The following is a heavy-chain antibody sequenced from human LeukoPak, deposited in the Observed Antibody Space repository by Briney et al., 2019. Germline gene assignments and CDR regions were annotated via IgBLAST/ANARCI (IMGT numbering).Heavy chain of an antibody. Sequence: ETLSLTCTVSGGSISSSGYYWGWIRQTPGKGLECIASIYYSGGTNYNPALKSRVTIALDTSKNQLSLKLSSLSAADTAVYYCARHEYSGSYYGLSWFDPWGQGTLVTVSS. CDR1: GGSISSSGYY. CDR2: IYYSGGT. CDR3: ARHEYSGSYYGLSWFDP. J-gene: IGHJ5*02. D-gene: IGHD1-26*01. V-gene: IGHV4-39*01.